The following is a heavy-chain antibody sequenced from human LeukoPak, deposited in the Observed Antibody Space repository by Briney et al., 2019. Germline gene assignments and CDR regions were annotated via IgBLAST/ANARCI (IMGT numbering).Heavy chain of an antibody. CDR1: GFTYTRHW. J-gene: IGHJ4*02. V-gene: IGHV3-7*01. D-gene: IGHD2-2*01. CDR2: IKNDGSEK. Sequence: GGSLRLSCTASGFTYTRHWMSWVRQAPGKGLEWVANIKNDGSEKYYLDSVKGRFTISRDNALNSLYLQMNSLRVEDTAIYYCARDSLRGGTRFDYWGQGTLVTVSS. CDR3: ARDSLRGGTRFDY.